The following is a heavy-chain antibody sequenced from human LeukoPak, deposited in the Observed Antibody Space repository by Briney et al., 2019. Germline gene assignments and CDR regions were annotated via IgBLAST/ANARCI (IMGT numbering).Heavy chain of an antibody. D-gene: IGHD1-26*01. CDR3: ATNTGSYFAWFDY. Sequence: SETLSLTCTVSGGSISSFYWNWIRQSPGKGLEWIGYIHHSGSTKYNPSLQSRVIMSIDTSKNQVSLKLSSVSAADSAVYSCATNTGSYFAWFDYWGQGTLVTVSS. CDR2: IHHSGST. J-gene: IGHJ4*02. V-gene: IGHV4-59*03. CDR1: GGSISSFY.